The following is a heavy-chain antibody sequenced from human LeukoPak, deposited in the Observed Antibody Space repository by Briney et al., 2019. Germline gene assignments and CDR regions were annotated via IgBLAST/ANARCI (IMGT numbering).Heavy chain of an antibody. CDR2: IYYSGST. V-gene: IGHV4-59*01. CDR3: ARGVGLTNGELDY. CDR1: DDSISDYY. J-gene: IGHJ4*02. D-gene: IGHD3-10*01. Sequence: PSETLSLTCTVSDDSISDYYRGWIRQPPGKGLEWIGYIYYSGSTNYNPSLKSRVTISVDTSKNQFSLRLSSVTAADTAVYYCARGVGLTNGELDYWGQGTLVTVSS.